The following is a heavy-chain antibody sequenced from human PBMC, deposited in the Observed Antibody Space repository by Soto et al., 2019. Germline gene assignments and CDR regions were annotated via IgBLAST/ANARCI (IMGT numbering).Heavy chain of an antibody. D-gene: IGHD1-20*01. J-gene: IGHJ6*02. CDR2: ITGSGGNT. Sequence: RFSMSWVRQAPGKGLEWVSTITGSGGNTFYADSVKGRFTISRDNSKNTLYLQMNSLRVEDTAVYYCAKLTDVWGQGTTVTVSS. V-gene: IGHV3-23*01. CDR1: RFS. CDR3: AKLTDV.